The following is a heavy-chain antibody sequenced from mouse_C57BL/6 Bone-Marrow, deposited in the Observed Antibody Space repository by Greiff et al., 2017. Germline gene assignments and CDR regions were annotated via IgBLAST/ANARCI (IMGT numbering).Heavy chain of an antibody. V-gene: IGHV14-4*01. CDR2: IDPENGDT. J-gene: IGHJ3*01. Sequence: EVQLQQSGAELVRPGASVKLSCTASGFNIKDDYMHWVKQRPEQGLEWIGWIDPENGDTEYASKFQGKATITADTSSNTAYLQLSSLTSEDTAVYYCTTRDYYGSSLAWFAYWGQGTLVTVSA. CDR3: TTRDYYGSSLAWFAY. CDR1: GFNIKDDY. D-gene: IGHD1-1*01.